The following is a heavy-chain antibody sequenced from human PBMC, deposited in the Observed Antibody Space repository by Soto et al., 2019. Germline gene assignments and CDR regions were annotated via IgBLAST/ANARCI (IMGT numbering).Heavy chain of an antibody. CDR2: IRSRSNGYAT. CDR1: GFTLSGSV. CDR3: SRPGYSTYDSAY. J-gene: IGHJ4*02. Sequence: PGGSLRLSCAASGFTLSGSVIYWVRQPSGKGLEWVGRIRSRSNGYATAYAASVRGRFTISRDDSKNTAYLQMNSLKTEDTAVYYCSRPGYSTYDSAYWGQGTLVTAS. D-gene: IGHD5-12*01. V-gene: IGHV3-73*01.